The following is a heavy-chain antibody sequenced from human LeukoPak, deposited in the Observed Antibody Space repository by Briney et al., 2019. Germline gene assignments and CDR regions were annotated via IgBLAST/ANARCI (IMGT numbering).Heavy chain of an antibody. Sequence: SETLSLTCAVSGGSISSSNWWTWVRQAKGQGLVWIGNIYHSGSNNYNPCLKGRLTLAVETSKNHFSLKMGSVTAADTAVYYCATSPYSSIWYSYYFDSWGQGTLVTVSS. J-gene: IGHJ4*02. D-gene: IGHD6-13*01. CDR1: GGSISSSNW. CDR3: ATSPYSSIWYSYYFDS. V-gene: IGHV4-4*02. CDR2: IYHSGSN.